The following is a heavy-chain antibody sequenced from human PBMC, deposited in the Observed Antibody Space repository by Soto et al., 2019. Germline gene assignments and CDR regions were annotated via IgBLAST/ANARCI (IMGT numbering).Heavy chain of an antibody. J-gene: IGHJ4*02. CDR2: INPSGSGK. CDR1: GFTFSGSW. V-gene: IGHV3-7*01. CDR3: GRDPSFGAFDY. Sequence: QPEVSLRLSCAASGFTFSGSWVTWVRQTPGKGLEWVAEINPSGSGKYYVDSVKGRFTISRDNAKNSLYLQMDSLRAEDTAVYYCGRDPSFGAFDYWGQGALVTVSS. D-gene: IGHD3-16*01.